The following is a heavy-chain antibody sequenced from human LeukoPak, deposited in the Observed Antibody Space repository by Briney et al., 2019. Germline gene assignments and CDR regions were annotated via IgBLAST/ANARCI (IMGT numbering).Heavy chain of an antibody. J-gene: IGHJ4*02. CDR1: GFTFSSYG. D-gene: IGHD3-22*01. V-gene: IGHV3-30*02. Sequence: PGGSLRLSCAASGFTFSSYGMHWVRQAPGKGLEWVAFIRYDGSNKYYADSVKGRFTISRDNSKNTLYLQMNSLRAGDTAVYYCARAPYYYDSSGYYSSVDYWGQGTLVTVSS. CDR2: IRYDGSNK. CDR3: ARAPYYYDSSGYYSSVDY.